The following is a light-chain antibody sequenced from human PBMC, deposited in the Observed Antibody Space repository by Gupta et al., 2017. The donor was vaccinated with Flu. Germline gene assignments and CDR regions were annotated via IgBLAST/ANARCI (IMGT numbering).Light chain of an antibody. CDR1: QDISKY. CDR2: DAS. CDR3: HHYNNLPPFT. V-gene: IGKV1-33*01. Sequence: SSLSATVGDRVTSTCQASQDISKYLSWYQQRPGKAPKLLIYDASTLETGVPSRFSGSGYGTEFTFTISSRQPEDIATYYCHHYNNLPPFTFGHGTKVDVK. J-gene: IGKJ3*01.